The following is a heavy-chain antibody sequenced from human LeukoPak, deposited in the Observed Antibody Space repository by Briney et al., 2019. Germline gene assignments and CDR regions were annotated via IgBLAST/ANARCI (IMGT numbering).Heavy chain of an antibody. Sequence: PGGSLRLSCAASGFTFNTYGMHWVRQAPGKGLEWLAVISYDGSNKYFADSVEGRLVVSRDNSNNTLYLHMNTLRPDDTAIYYCAAYHASGTFGYFQHWGQGTLVTFSS. D-gene: IGHD1-7*01. V-gene: IGHV3-30*03. J-gene: IGHJ1*01. CDR1: GFTFNTYG. CDR2: ISYDGSNK. CDR3: AAYHASGTFGYFQH.